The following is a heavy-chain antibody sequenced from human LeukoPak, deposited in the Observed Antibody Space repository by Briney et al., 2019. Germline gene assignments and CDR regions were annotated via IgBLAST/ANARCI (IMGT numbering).Heavy chain of an antibody. CDR2: ISGSGGST. V-gene: IGHV3-23*01. J-gene: IGHJ4*02. Sequence: GGSLRLSCAASGFTFISHWMSWVRQAPGKGLEWVSAISGSGGSTYYADSVKGRFAISRDNSKNTLYLQMNSLRAEDTAVYYCAKAKWLPGGGGQGTLVTVSS. CDR1: GFTFISHW. D-gene: IGHD5-12*01. CDR3: AKAKWLPGG.